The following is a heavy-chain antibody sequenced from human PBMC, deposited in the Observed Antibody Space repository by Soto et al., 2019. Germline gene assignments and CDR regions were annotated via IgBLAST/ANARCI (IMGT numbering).Heavy chain of an antibody. CDR1: GGSISSYY. V-gene: IGHV4-59*01. Sequence: PSETLSLTCTVSGGSISSYYWSWIRQPPGKGLEWTGYIYYSGSTNYNPSLKSRVTISVDTSKNQFSLKLSSVTAADTAVYYCARDRMVRGVIMSDYWGQGTLVTVSS. CDR2: IYYSGST. D-gene: IGHD3-10*01. CDR3: ARDRMVRGVIMSDY. J-gene: IGHJ4*02.